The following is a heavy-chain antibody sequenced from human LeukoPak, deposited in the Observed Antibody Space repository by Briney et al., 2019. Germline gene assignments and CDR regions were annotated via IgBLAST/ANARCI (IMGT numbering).Heavy chain of an antibody. V-gene: IGHV4-4*07. Sequence: SKTLSLTCTVSGGSISSYYWSWIRQPAGKGLEWIGRIYTSGSTNYNPSLKSRVTMSVDTSKNQFSLKLSSVTAADTAVYYCARGVKCSGGSCYYFDYWGQGTLVTVSS. J-gene: IGHJ4*02. CDR3: ARGVKCSGGSCYYFDY. D-gene: IGHD2-15*01. CDR2: IYTSGST. CDR1: GGSISSYY.